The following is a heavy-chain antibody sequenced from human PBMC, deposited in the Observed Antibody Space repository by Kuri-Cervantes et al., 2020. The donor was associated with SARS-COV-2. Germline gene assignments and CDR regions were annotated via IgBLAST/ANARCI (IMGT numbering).Heavy chain of an antibody. Sequence: GESLKISCAASGFTFSNFGMHWVRQTPGKGLEWVAIISYNGRNRYFADSVKGRLTVSRDNSKNTVYLQMNNLRAEDTAAYYCARDAGEHLVQFFMDVWGQGTTVTVSS. CDR2: ISYNGRNR. CDR3: ARDAGEHLVQFFMDV. CDR1: GFTFSNFG. J-gene: IGHJ6*02. V-gene: IGHV3-30*03. D-gene: IGHD6-6*01.